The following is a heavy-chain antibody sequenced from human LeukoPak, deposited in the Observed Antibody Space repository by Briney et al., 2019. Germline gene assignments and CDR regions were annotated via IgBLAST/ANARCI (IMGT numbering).Heavy chain of an antibody. V-gene: IGHV4-59*08. CDR3: ARHLGVTGTWDY. J-gene: IGHJ4*02. CDR1: GGSISSYY. Sequence: PSETLSLTCTVSGGSISSYYWSWIRQPPGKGLEWIGYIYYTGTTNYNPSLKSRATISLDTSKNQFSLKLSSVTAADTAVYYCARHLGVTGTWDYWGQGALVTVSS. CDR2: IYYTGTT. D-gene: IGHD6-19*01.